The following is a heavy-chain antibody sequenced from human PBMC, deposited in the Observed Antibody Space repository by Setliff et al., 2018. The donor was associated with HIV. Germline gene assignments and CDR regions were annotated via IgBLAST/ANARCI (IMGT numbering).Heavy chain of an antibody. CDR3: ARQDQYDDSGYYVGFYGMDV. CDR1: GGSISSSSYY. D-gene: IGHD3-22*01. Sequence: SDTLSLTCTVSGGSISSSSYYWTWIRQPAGKGLEWIGRIYTTGSTNYNPSLKSRVTISVDTSKNQFSLKLSSVTAADTAVYYCARQDQYDDSGYYVGFYGMDVWGQGTTVTVSS. J-gene: IGHJ6*02. CDR2: IYTTGST. V-gene: IGHV4-61*02.